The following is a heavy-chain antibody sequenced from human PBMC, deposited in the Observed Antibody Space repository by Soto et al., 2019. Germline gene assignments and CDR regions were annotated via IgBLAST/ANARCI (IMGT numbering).Heavy chain of an antibody. CDR2: ISAYNGNT. CDR3: ARDGFNIYYYDSSGPRWFDP. Sequence: ASVKVSCKASGYTFTNYGINWVRQAPGRGLEWMGWISAYNGNTKYTQKLQGRVTVTTDTSTSTAYMELRSLISDDTAVYYCARDGFNIYYYDSSGPRWFDPWGQGTLVTVSS. CDR1: GYTFTNYG. D-gene: IGHD3-22*01. V-gene: IGHV1-18*04. J-gene: IGHJ5*02.